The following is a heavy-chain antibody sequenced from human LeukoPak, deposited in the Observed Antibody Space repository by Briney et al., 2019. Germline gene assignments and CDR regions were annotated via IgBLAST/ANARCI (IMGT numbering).Heavy chain of an antibody. CDR1: GGSISHYY. V-gene: IGHV4-59*08. D-gene: IGHD2/OR15-2a*01. J-gene: IGHJ6*02. Sequence: SETLSLTCTVSGGSISHYYWSWIRQSPGKGLEWIGYSYYSWTTNYNPSLKRRLTISVHTSRNQFPLKLTSVTAADTAVYYCARGPMPVSRQYYYYGLDVWGQGTTVTVSS. CDR2: SYYSWTT. CDR3: ARGPMPVSRQYYYYGLDV.